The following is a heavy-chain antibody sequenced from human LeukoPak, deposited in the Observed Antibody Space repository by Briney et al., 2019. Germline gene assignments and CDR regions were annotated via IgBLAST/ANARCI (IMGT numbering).Heavy chain of an antibody. CDR1: GGSISSYY. CDR2: IYYSGST. J-gene: IGHJ4*02. CDR3: ARSLTGYYAYYFDY. Sequence: PSETLSLTCTVSGGSISSYYWSWIRQPPGKGLEWIGYIYYSGSTNYNPSLKSRVTISVDTSKNQFSLKLSSVTAADMAVYYCARSLTGYYAYYFDYWGQGTLVTVSS. D-gene: IGHD3-9*01. V-gene: IGHV4-59*01.